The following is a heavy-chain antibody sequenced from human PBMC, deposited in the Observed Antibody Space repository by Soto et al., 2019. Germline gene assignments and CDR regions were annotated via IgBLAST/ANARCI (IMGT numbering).Heavy chain of an antibody. J-gene: IGHJ5*02. CDR3: ANDRSVDTRDWLDP. Sequence: TGGSLRLSCAPSRFTFVTYAINWLRQAPGTGLEWVSGITCSGCSTYYADSVKGRFTISRDNSKNTLYLQSHSPSADDTSIHYCANDRSVDTRDWLDPWRQRTLVTVSS. V-gene: IGHV3-23*01. CDR2: ITCSGCST. CDR1: RFTFVTYA. D-gene: IGHD5-18*01.